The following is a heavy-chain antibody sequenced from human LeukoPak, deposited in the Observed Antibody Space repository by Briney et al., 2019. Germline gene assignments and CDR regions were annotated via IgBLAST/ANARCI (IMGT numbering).Heavy chain of an antibody. V-gene: IGHV3-23*01. J-gene: IGHJ3*02. CDR2: MSGSGDGT. Sequence: GGSLRLSCAASGFTFTNYAMTWVRQAPGKGLEWVSVMSGSGDGTYYADSVKGRFTISRDNSKNTLFLQMNSLSAEDTAVYYCAKGPSVFDIWGQGTMVTVSS. CDR3: AKGPSVFDI. CDR1: GFTFTNYA.